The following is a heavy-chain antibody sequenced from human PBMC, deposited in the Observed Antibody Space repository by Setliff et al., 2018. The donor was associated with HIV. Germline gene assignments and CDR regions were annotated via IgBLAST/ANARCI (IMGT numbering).Heavy chain of an antibody. CDR2: ISGYNGKT. D-gene: IGHD6-19*01. CDR1: GYTFTIYG. V-gene: IGHV1-18*01. CDR3: ARRVIAVPGTDDAFDI. J-gene: IGHJ3*02. Sequence: ASVKVSCKASGYTFTIYGITWVRQAPGQGLEWMGWISGYNGKTNYAQKYQDRVTMTTNISTSMAYMEVRGLTSDDTAVYYCARRVIAVPGTDDAFDIWGHGTRVTVS.